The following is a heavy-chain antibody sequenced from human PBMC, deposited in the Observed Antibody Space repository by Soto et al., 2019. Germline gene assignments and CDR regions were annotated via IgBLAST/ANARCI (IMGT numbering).Heavy chain of an antibody. Sequence: PSETLSLTCAVSGGSISSGGYSWSWIRQPPGQGLEWIGYIYHSGSTYYNPSLKSRVTISVDRSKNQFSLKLSSVTAADTAVYYCASYILTGYHAAFDFWGQGTMVTVSS. CDR1: GGSISSGGYS. D-gene: IGHD3-9*01. CDR2: IYHSGST. J-gene: IGHJ3*01. V-gene: IGHV4-30-2*01. CDR3: ASYILTGYHAAFDF.